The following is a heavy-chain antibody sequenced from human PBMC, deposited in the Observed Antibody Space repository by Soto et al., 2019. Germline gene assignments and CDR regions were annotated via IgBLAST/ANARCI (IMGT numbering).Heavy chain of an antibody. Sequence: QVQLVQSGAEVKKPGSSVKVSCKASGGTFSSYAISWVRQAPGQGLEWMGGIIPIFGTANYAKKFQGRVTITADESTSTAYMELGRLRSEDTAVYYCARYDRKAANFDYWGQGTLVTVSS. CDR2: IIPIFGTA. J-gene: IGHJ4*02. V-gene: IGHV1-69*12. CDR3: ARYDRKAANFDY. CDR1: GGTFSSYA. D-gene: IGHD6-13*01.